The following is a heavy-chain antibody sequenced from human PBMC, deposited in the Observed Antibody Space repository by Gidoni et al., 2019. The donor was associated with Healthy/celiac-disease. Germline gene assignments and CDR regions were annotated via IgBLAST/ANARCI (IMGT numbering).Heavy chain of an antibody. J-gene: IGHJ6*02. CDR1: CYTVTSCD. Sequence: QLQLVQSGAEVQTPGASVTVSCNAACYTVTSCDINWLRQATGQGLEWMGWMNPNTGNTGDAQKFQGRFTMTRNTSISTAYMELSSLRSEETAVYDCARGRRWYDGMDVWGQGTTVTVSS. CDR3: ARGRRWYDGMDV. V-gene: IGHV1-8*01. CDR2: MNPNTGNT. D-gene: IGHD6-13*01.